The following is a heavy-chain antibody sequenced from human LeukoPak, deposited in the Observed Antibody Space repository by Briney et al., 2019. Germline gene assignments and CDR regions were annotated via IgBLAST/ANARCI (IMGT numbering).Heavy chain of an antibody. CDR2: ISGSGGGT. V-gene: IGHV3-23*01. Sequence: HTGGSLRLSCAASGFTFSSNVMSWVRQAPGKGLEWVSAISGSGGGTYYADSVKGRFTISRDNSKNTLYMQMSSLRAEDTAVYYCAKDGGLWVSAHWGDSWGRGTLVTVSS. CDR1: GFTFSSNV. D-gene: IGHD7-27*01. J-gene: IGHJ4*02. CDR3: AKDGGLWVSAHWGDS.